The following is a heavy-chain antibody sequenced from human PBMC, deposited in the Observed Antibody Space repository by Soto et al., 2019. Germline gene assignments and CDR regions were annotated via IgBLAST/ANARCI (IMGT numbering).Heavy chain of an antibody. CDR2: IKQDGSEK. D-gene: IGHD2-2*02. V-gene: IGHV3-7*03. CDR3: AREEGYCSSTSCYSAYGMDV. CDR1: GFTFSSYW. J-gene: IGHJ6*02. Sequence: GGSLRLSCAASGFTFSSYWMSWVRQAPGKGLEWVANIKQDGSEKYYVDSVKGRFTISRDNAKNSLYLQMNSLRAEDTAVYYCAREEGYCSSTSCYSAYGMDVWGQGSTVTVSS.